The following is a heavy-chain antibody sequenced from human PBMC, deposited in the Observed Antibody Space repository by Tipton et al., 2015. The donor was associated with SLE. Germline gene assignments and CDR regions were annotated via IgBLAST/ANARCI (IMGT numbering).Heavy chain of an antibody. Sequence: QLVQSGAEVKKSGESLKISCKASGYTFSSYWIAWVRQTPVKGLEWMGIFYPSESASRYSPSFQGQVTISADTSTSTAYLQWSSLRASDSGMYYCVRQVGYHDYGNWGQGTLVTVSS. J-gene: IGHJ4*02. CDR1: GYTFSSYW. CDR3: VRQVGYHDYGN. D-gene: IGHD4-17*01. V-gene: IGHV5-51*01. CDR2: FYPSESAS.